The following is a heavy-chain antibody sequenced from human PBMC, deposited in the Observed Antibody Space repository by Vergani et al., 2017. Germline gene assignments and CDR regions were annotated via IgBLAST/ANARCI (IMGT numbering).Heavy chain of an antibody. V-gene: IGHV3-48*03. CDR3: VRAPGYCREISCTSLGS. J-gene: IGHJ5*02. D-gene: IGHD2-15*01. CDR2: IVSTGQVK. Sequence: EVLLVESGGNLVQPGGSLRLSCAASGFTFSTHTMNWVRQPPGKGLQWISYIVSTGQVKRYADSVKGRFTISRDNANNALYLQMASLRAEDTGIYYCVRAPGYCREISCTSLGSWGQGTLVTVSS. CDR1: GFTFSTHT.